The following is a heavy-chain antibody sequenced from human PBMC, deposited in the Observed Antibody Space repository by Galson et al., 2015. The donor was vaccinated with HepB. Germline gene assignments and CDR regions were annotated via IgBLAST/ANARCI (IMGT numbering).Heavy chain of an antibody. J-gene: IGHJ4*02. Sequence: SVKVSCKASGFTFTSSAMQWVRQARGQRLEWIGWIVVGSGNTNYAQKFQERVTITRDMSTSTAYMELSSLRSEDTAVYYCAATYSGSYYWEFDSWGQGAPVTVSS. CDR3: AATYSGSYYWEFDS. CDR2: IVVGSGNT. D-gene: IGHD1-26*01. CDR1: GFTFTSSA. V-gene: IGHV1-58*02.